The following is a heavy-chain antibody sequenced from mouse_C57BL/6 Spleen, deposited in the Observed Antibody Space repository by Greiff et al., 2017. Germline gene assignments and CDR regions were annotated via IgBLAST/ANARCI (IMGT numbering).Heavy chain of an antibody. Sequence: EVKLVESGGGLVKPGGSLKLSCAASGFTFSSYTMSWVRPTPEKRLEWVATISGGGGNTYSPDSVKGRFTISRDNAKNTLYLQMISLRSEYTALYYCARRSGLLYYFDYWGPGTTLTVSS. CDR2: ISGGGGNT. V-gene: IGHV5-9*01. CDR1: GFTFSSYT. CDR3: ARRSGLLYYFDY. J-gene: IGHJ2*01. D-gene: IGHD2-3*01.